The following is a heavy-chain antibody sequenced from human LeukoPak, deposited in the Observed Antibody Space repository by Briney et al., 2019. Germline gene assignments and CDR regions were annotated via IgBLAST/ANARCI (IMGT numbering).Heavy chain of an antibody. V-gene: IGHV3-33*01. CDR2: IWYDGSNK. CDR3: ARDWLSAGGYTSGD. D-gene: IGHD5-12*01. CDR1: GFTFSSYG. J-gene: IGHJ4*02. Sequence: GRSLRLSCAASGFTFSSYGMHWVRQAPGKGLEWVAVIWYDGSNKYYADSVKGRFTISRDNSKNTLYLQMNSLRAEDTAVYYCARDWLSAGGYTSGDWGQGTLVTVSS.